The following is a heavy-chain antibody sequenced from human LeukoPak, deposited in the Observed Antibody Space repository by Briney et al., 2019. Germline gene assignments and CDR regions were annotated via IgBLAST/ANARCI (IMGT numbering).Heavy chain of an antibody. J-gene: IGHJ4*02. CDR1: GFTFSSYA. CDR2: ISGSGGST. Sequence: PGGSLRLSCAASGFTFSSYAMNWVRQAPGKGLEWVSAISGSGGSTYYADSVKGRFTISRDNSKNTLYLQMNSLRAEDTAVYYCAKAYDFWSGYYPSFDYWGQGTLVTVSS. CDR3: AKAYDFWSGYYPSFDY. D-gene: IGHD3-3*01. V-gene: IGHV3-23*01.